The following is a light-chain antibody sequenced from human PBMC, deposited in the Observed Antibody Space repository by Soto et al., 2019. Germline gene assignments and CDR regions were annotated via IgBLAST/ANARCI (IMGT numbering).Light chain of an antibody. CDR1: QSVSSY. CDR3: QQYHNWWT. V-gene: IGKV3-15*01. Sequence: EIVLTQSPVTLSLSPGERATLSFRASQSVSSYLAWYQQKPGQAPRLLIYGASTRVTGIPARFSGSGSGTEFTLTISSLQSEDFAVYYCQQYHNWWTFGQGTKVDIK. CDR2: GAS. J-gene: IGKJ1*01.